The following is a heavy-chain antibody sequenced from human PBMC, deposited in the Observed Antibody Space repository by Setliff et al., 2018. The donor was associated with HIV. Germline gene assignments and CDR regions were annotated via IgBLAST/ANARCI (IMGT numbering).Heavy chain of an antibody. Sequence: SETLSLTCTVSGDSISSYYWSWTRQPPGKGLEWIGHIHTSGSTKYNPSLKSRVTISADKSPNKFSLNLRCVTAAETAVYYCAGGDGYSANDAYYDTGMDVWGQGITVTVSS. D-gene: IGHD5-12*01. CDR3: AGGDGYSANDAYYDTGMDV. J-gene: IGHJ6*02. V-gene: IGHV4-4*08. CDR1: GDSISSYY. CDR2: IHTSGST.